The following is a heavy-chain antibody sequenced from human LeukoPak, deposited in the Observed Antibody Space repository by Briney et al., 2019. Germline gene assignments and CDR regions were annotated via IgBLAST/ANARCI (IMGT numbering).Heavy chain of an antibody. CDR2: IIPILGTA. D-gene: IGHD6-6*01. J-gene: IGHJ4*02. CDR1: GGTFSSYA. CDR3: AREAVAARPFSFDY. V-gene: IGHV1-69*13. Sequence: SVKVSCKASGGTFSSYAISWVRQAPGQGLEWMGGIIPILGTANYAQKFQGRVTITADESTSTAYMELSSLGSEDTAVYYCAREAVAARPFSFDYWGQGTLVTVSS.